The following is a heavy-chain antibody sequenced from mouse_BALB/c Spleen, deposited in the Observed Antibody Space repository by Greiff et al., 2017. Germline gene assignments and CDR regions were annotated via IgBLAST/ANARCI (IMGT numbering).Heavy chain of an antibody. J-gene: IGHJ4*01. D-gene: IGHD2-3*01. Sequence: EVKLMESGGGLVQPGGSLRLSCATSGFTFTDYYMSWVRQPPGKALEWLGFIRNKANGYTTEYSASVKGRFTISRDNSQSILYLQMNTLRAEDSATYYCARSYDGYYVGAMDYWGQGTSVTVSS. V-gene: IGHV7-3*02. CDR3: ARSYDGYYVGAMDY. CDR2: IRNKANGYTT. CDR1: GFTFTDYY.